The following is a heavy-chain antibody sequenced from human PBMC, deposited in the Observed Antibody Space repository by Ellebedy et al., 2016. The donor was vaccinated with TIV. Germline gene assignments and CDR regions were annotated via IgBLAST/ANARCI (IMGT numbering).Heavy chain of an antibody. D-gene: IGHD3-16*02. J-gene: IGHJ6*02. CDR2: INPNSGGT. V-gene: IGHV1-2*02. CDR1: GYTFTGYY. CDR3: ARERLRLGELSLYYYYGMDV. Sequence: ASVKVSXKASGYTFTGYYMHWVRQAPGQGLEWMGWINPNSGGTNYAQKFQGRVTMTRDTSISTAYMELSRLRSDDTAVYYCARERLRLGELSLYYYYGMDVWGQGTTVTVSS.